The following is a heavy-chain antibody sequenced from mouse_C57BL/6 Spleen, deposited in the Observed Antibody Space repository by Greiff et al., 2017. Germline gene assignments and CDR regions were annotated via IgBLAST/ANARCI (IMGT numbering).Heavy chain of an antibody. Sequence: EVQLVESGGGLVQPGGSLSLSCAASGFTFTDYYMSWVRQPPGKALEWLGFIRNKANGYTTEYSATVKGRFTISRDNDQSILYLQMNALRAEDSATYYCARSRTGNFDYWGQGTTLTVSS. V-gene: IGHV7-3*01. D-gene: IGHD4-1*01. CDR2: IRNKANGYTT. CDR3: ARSRTGNFDY. CDR1: GFTFTDYY. J-gene: IGHJ2*01.